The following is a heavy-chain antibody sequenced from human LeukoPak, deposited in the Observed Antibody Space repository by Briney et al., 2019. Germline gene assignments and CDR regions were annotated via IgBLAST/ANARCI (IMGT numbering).Heavy chain of an antibody. J-gene: IGHJ4*02. V-gene: IGHV3-9*01. CDR3: ARDRYYDSSGYYSGKDY. CDR1: GFTFDDYA. D-gene: IGHD3-22*01. Sequence: GRSLRLSCAASGFTFDDYAIHWVRQAPGKGLEWVSGISWNSDSIGYADSVKGRFTISRDNSKSTLYLQMNSLRAEDTAVYYCARDRYYDSSGYYSGKDYWGQGTLVTVSS. CDR2: ISWNSDSI.